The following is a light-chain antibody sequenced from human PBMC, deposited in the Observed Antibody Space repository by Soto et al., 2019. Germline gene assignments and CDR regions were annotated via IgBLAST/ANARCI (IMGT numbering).Light chain of an antibody. J-gene: IGKJ1*01. V-gene: IGKV3-20*01. Sequence: EIVLTQSPGTLSLSPGERATLSCRASQSGSSSYLAWYQQKLGQAPRLLIYGASSRATGIPDRFSGSGSGSDFTLTISRREPEDFAVYYCQQYGSSPRTCGQGTQVEIK. CDR1: QSGSSSY. CDR2: GAS. CDR3: QQYGSSPRT.